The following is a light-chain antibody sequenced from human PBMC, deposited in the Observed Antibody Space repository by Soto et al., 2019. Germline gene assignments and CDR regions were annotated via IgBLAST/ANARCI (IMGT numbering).Light chain of an antibody. V-gene: IGLV1-40*01. Sequence: QSVLTQPPSGSWAPGQRVTISCSGSSSNIGAGYDVHWYQQLPGTAPKLLIYGNSNRPSGVPDRFSGSKSGTSASLAITGLQSEDEADYYCQSYDSSLSGSVFGGGTKLTVL. CDR1: SSNIGAGYD. J-gene: IGLJ2*01. CDR3: QSYDSSLSGSV. CDR2: GNS.